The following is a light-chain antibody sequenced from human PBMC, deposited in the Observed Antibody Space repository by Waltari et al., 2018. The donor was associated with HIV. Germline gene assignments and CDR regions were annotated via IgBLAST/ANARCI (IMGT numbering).Light chain of an antibody. J-gene: IGLJ3*02. CDR2: DVS. Sequence: QTALTQPASVSGSPGQSITISCTGTSSDVGAYNLVSWYQQHPGKAPRLIISDVSERPAGVSNRFTGSKSGNTASLTISGLQAEDEADYYCCSYVSEIVPCVFGGGTKLTVL. V-gene: IGLV2-23*02. CDR1: SSDVGAYNL. CDR3: CSYVSEIVPCV.